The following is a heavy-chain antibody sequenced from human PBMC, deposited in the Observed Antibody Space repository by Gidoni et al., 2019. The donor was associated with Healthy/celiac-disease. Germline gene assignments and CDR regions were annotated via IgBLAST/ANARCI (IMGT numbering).Heavy chain of an antibody. V-gene: IGHV3-48*02. D-gene: IGHD3-22*01. CDR2: ISSSSRTI. J-gene: IGHJ4*02. Sequence: EVQLVESGGGVVQPGGSLRLSCEASGFTFSSYSMNWVRQAPGKGLEWVSYISSSSRTIYYADSVKGRFTISRDNAKNSLYLQMNSLRDEDTAVYYCARDSVLTMKYFDYWGQGTLVTVSS. CDR1: GFTFSSYS. CDR3: ARDSVLTMKYFDY.